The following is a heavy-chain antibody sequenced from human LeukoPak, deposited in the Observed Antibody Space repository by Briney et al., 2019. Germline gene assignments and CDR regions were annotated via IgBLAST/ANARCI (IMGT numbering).Heavy chain of an antibody. CDR2: IHSDGST. J-gene: IGHJ6*04. D-gene: IGHD3-10*02. CDR1: GFTFSNTW. V-gene: IGHV3-74*03. CDR3: AELGITMIGGV. Sequence: GGSLRLSCAASGFTFSNTWMHWVRQAPGKGLVWVSRIHSDGSTTYADSVKGRFTISRDNAKNSLYLQMNSLRAEDTAVYYCAELGITMIGGVWGKGTTVTISS.